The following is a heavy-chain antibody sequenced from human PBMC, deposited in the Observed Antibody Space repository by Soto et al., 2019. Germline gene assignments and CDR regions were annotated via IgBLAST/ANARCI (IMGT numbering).Heavy chain of an antibody. D-gene: IGHD2-15*01. V-gene: IGHV3-30*03. CDR3: ARVGGHQDN. CDR1: GFTFSNYG. Sequence: PGGSLRLSCAASGFTFSNYGRHWVRQAPGKGLEWVAIISADESNKQYGDSVKGRFTISRDNSKNTLILQMNSLRAEDTAVYYCARVGGHQDNWGQGTLVTVS. CDR2: ISADESNK. J-gene: IGHJ4*02.